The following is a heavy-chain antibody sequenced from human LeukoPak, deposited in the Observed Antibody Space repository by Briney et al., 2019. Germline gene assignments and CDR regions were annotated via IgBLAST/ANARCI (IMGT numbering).Heavy chain of an antibody. J-gene: IGHJ6*03. D-gene: IGHD1-26*01. CDR3: AWDSVADAYYFFYMDV. CDR1: GGSFSGCY. V-gene: IGHV4-34*01. CDR2: INHSGST. Sequence: SETLSLTCAVYGGSFSGCYWSWIRQPPGKGLEWIGEINHSGSTNYNPSLKSRVTISVDTSKNQFSLKLSSVTAADTAVYYCAWDSVADAYYFFYMDVWGKGTTVTVSS.